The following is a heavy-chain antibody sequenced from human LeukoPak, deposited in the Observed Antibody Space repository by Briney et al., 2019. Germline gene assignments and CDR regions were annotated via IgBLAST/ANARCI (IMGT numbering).Heavy chain of an antibody. CDR2: VSGSGGVT. Sequence: PGGSLRLSCGASGFTFSKYAMSWVRQAPGKGLEWVSGVSGSGGVTYYADSVKGRFTISRDNSKNTLHLQMNSLRAEDTAVYYCAKDGYGSGSNYGMDVWGQGTTVTVSS. D-gene: IGHD3-10*01. CDR3: AKDGYGSGSNYGMDV. CDR1: GFTFSKYA. J-gene: IGHJ6*02. V-gene: IGHV3-23*01.